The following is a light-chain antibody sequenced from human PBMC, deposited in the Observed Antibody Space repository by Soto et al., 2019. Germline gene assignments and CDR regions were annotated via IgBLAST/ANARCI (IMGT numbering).Light chain of an antibody. CDR1: QSVSSN. CDR3: QQYNNWPPWT. V-gene: IGKV3-15*01. J-gene: IGKJ1*01. Sequence: EIVMTQSPATLSVSPGERVTLSCRANQSVSSNLAWYQYIPGQAPRLLIYAASTRATDIPARFSGSGSGTEFTLTISSLQSEDFAVYYCQQYNNWPPWTFGQGTKVEIK. CDR2: AAS.